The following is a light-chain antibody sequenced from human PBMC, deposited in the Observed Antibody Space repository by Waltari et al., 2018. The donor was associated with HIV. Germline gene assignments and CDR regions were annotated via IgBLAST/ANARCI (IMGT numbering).Light chain of an antibody. J-gene: IGLJ2*01. CDR3: AAWDDSLNGPV. Sequence: QSVLTQSPSASGTPGQRVIISCSGRSSNIGSNSVNWYQQLPGTAPKRLIYSNNERPSGVPDRFSGSKSGTSASLAISGLQSEDEADYHCAAWDDSLNGPVFGGGTKLTVL. V-gene: IGLV1-44*01. CDR1: SSNIGSNS. CDR2: SNN.